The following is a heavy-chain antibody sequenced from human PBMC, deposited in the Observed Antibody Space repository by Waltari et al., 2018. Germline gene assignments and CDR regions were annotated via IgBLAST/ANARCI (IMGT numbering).Heavy chain of an antibody. Sequence: QLQLQESGPGLVKPSGTLSLTCGVSGESMSRTDVWNWVRQPPGKGLEWIGQVRLSGRTNYNPSFASRVTVAVDTFNNQFSLTLTSATAADTAVYYCARDRGRGLYLDPWGPGTLVTVSP. D-gene: IGHD2-15*01. V-gene: IGHV4-4*02. CDR3: ARDRGRGLYLDP. J-gene: IGHJ5*02. CDR1: GESMSRTDV. CDR2: VRLSGRT.